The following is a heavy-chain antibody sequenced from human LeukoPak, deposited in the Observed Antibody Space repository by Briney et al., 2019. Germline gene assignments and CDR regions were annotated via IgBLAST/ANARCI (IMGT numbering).Heavy chain of an antibody. Sequence: GGSLRLSCAVSGFSFSRYSMHWVRQAPGKGLERMSYISGSSSTIYYADSVKSRFTISRDNAKNSLFLQMNTLRAADTAVYYCPKANTVMAPFDYWGQGTLVIVSS. CDR3: PKANTVMAPFDY. CDR2: ISGSSSTI. D-gene: IGHD5-18*01. J-gene: IGHJ4*02. V-gene: IGHV3-48*01. CDR1: GFSFSRYS.